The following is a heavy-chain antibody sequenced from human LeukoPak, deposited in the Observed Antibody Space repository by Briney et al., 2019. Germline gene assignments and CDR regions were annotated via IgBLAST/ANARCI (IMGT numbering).Heavy chain of an antibody. J-gene: IGHJ3*02. CDR1: GFTFSSYW. CDR2: INSDGSST. CDR3: ASIYWYDAFDI. V-gene: IGHV3-74*01. Sequence: GGSLRLSCAASGFTFSSYWMQWVRQAPGKGLVWVSRINSDGSSTSYADSVKGRFTISRDNAKNTLYLQMNSLRAEDTAVYYCASIYWYDAFDIWGQGTMVTVSS. D-gene: IGHD2-8*02.